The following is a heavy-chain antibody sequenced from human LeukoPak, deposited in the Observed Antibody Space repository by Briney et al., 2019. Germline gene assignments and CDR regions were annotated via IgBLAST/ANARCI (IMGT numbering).Heavy chain of an antibody. J-gene: IGHJ3*02. CDR3: ARVVAAVGAFDI. CDR2: IYSGGST. D-gene: IGHD6-13*01. CDR1: GFTFSSNY. V-gene: IGHV3-53*01. Sequence: GGSLRLSCAASGFTFSSNYMSWVRQAPGKGLEWVSVIYSGGSTYYADSVKGRFTISRDNSKNTLYLQMNSLRAEDTAVYYSARVVAAVGAFDIWGQGTMVTVSS.